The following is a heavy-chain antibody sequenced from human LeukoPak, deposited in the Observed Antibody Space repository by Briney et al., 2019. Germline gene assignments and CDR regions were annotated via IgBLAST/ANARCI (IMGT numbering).Heavy chain of an antibody. V-gene: IGHV1-18*04. CDR1: GYTFTGYY. J-gene: IGHJ4*02. CDR3: ARADPYYDFWSGYSI. Sequence: ASVQVSCKASGYTFTGYYMHWVRQAPGQGLEWMGRISGYNGNTNYAQKLQGRVTMTTDTSTSTAYLELRSLRSDDTAVYYCARADPYYDFWSGYSIWGQGTLVTVSP. CDR2: ISGYNGNT. D-gene: IGHD3-3*01.